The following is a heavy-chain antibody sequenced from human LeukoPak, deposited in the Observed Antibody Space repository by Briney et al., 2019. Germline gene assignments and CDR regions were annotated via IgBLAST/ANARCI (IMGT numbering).Heavy chain of an antibody. V-gene: IGHV4-34*01. CDR1: GGSFSGYY. J-gene: IGHJ4*02. CDR2: INHSGST. CDR3: ARGLRDYVWGSYRYTGYFDY. Sequence: SETLSLTCAVYGGSFSGYYWSWIRQPPGKGLEWIGEINHSGSTNYNPSLKSRVTISVDTSKNQFSLKLSSVTAADPAVYYCARGLRDYVWGSYRYTGYFDYWGQGTLVTVSS. D-gene: IGHD3-16*02.